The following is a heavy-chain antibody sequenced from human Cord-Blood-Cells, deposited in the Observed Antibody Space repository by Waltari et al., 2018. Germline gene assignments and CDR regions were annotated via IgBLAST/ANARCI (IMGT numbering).Heavy chain of an antibody. CDR3: ARDRGYSSSSAFDI. D-gene: IGHD6-6*01. Sequence: QVQLVQSGAEVKKPGSSVKVSCKASGGTFSSYAISWVRQAPGQGLEWMGGISPIYGTANDAQKVQGRVTITADESTSTAYMERSSLRSEDTAVYYCARDRGYSSSSAFDIWGQGTMVTVSS. J-gene: IGHJ3*02. CDR1: GGTFSSYA. V-gene: IGHV1-69*12. CDR2: ISPIYGTA.